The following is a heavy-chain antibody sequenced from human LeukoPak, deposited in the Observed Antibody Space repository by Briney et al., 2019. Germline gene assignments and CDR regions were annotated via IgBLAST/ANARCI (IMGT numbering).Heavy chain of an antibody. CDR1: GYTFTSYG. CDR3: ARDLIVVVPAAANDAFDI. J-gene: IGHJ3*02. D-gene: IGHD2-2*01. Sequence: ASVKVSCKASGYTFTSYGISWVRQAPGQGLEWMGWISAYNGNTNYAQKLQGRVTMTTDTSTSTAYMELRSLRSDDTAVYYCARDLIVVVPAAANDAFDIWGQGTMVTVSS. V-gene: IGHV1-18*01. CDR2: ISAYNGNT.